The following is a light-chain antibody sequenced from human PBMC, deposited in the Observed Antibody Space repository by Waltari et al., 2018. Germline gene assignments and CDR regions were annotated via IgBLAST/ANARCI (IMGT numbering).Light chain of an antibody. CDR2: LEGSGSY. J-gene: IGLJ3*02. Sequence: QPVLTQSSSASASLGSLVKLTCTLSSGHSSYIIAWHPQQPGKAPRYLMKLEGSGSYNKGSGVPDRFSGSSSGADRYLTISNLQSEDEADYYCETWDSNTHRVFGGGTKLTVL. CDR1: SGHSSYI. V-gene: IGLV4-60*03. CDR3: ETWDSNTHRV.